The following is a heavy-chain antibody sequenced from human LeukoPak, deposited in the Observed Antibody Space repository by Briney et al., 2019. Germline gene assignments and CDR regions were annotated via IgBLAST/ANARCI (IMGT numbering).Heavy chain of an antibody. V-gene: IGHV5-51*01. Sequence: GESLKISCQGSGYSFANNWIGWVRQMPGKGLEWMGIINPADSDTRYGPSFQGQVTISADKSISTAYLQWSSLKASDTAMYYCARGYGSGSSIGYYWGQGTLVTVSS. CDR1: GYSFANNW. CDR2: INPADSDT. CDR3: ARGYGSGSSIGYY. J-gene: IGHJ4*02. D-gene: IGHD3-10*01.